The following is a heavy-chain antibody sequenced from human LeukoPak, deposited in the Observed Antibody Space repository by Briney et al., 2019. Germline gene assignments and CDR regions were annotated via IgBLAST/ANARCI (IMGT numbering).Heavy chain of an antibody. D-gene: IGHD3-3*01. Sequence: ASVKVSCKASGYTFTSYAMHWVRQAPGQRLEWMGWINAGNGNTKYSQKFQGRVTITRDTSASTAYMELSSLRSEDTAVYYCARGPAEWLLPPKDAFDIWAKGQWSPSL. CDR2: INAGNGNT. V-gene: IGHV1-3*01. CDR3: ARGPAEWLLPPKDAFDI. CDR1: GYTFTSYA. J-gene: IGHJ3*02.